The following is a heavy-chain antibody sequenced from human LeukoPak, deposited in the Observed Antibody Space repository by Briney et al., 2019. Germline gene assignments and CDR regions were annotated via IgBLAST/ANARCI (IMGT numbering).Heavy chain of an antibody. CDR2: IFPRLGTA. CDR1: GVTFSDYP. Sequence: ASVKVSCKASGVTFSDYPISWVRQAPGQGPEWMGGIFPRLGTADYAQQSQGRVSITADMSTTTAYMELSSLRSDDTAIYYCAGGYGSGVMSPYGLDDWGTGTTVIVSS. D-gene: IGHD3-10*01. CDR3: AGGYGSGVMSPYGLDD. V-gene: IGHV1-69*06. J-gene: IGHJ6*04.